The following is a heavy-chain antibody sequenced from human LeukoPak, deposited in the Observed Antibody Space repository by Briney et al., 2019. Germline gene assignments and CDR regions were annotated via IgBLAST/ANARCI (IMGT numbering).Heavy chain of an antibody. D-gene: IGHD6-13*01. V-gene: IGHV4-39*07. J-gene: IGHJ4*02. CDR3: ARDLRLGIAAAGTLH. CDR1: GGPISSSGYY. Sequence: SETLSLTCTVSGGPISSSGYYWGWIRQPPGKGLEWIGNIYYSGSADYNPSLKSRVTISVDTSKNQFSLKLSSVTAADTAVYYCARDLRLGIAAAGTLHWGQGTLVTVSS. CDR2: IYYSGSA.